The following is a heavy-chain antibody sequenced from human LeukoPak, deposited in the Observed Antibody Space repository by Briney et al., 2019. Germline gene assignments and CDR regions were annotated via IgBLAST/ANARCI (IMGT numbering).Heavy chain of an antibody. CDR3: ARRRTGTYFFDY. D-gene: IGHD1-7*01. CDR2: IYPSGST. Sequence: SETLSLTCTVSGGSISIGNYYWSWIRQPPGKGLEWIGYIYPSGSTYYNPSLKSRVTISVDTSKNQFSLKLSSVTAADTAVYYYARRRTGTYFFDYWGQGTLVTVSS. J-gene: IGHJ4*02. CDR1: GGSISIGNYY. V-gene: IGHV4-30-4*01.